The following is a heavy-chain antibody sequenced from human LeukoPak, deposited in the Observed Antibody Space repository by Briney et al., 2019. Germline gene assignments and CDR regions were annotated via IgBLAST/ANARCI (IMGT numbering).Heavy chain of an antibody. CDR1: GGSFSGYY. J-gene: IGHJ4*02. CDR2: INHSGST. CDR3: ARDEAGCSGGSCYLGLSY. Sequence: SETLSLTCAVYGGSFSGYYWSWIRQPPGKGLEWIGEINHSGSTNYNPSLKSRVTISVDTSKNQFSLKLSSVTAADTAVYYCARDEAGCSGGSCYLGLSYWGQGTLVTVSS. D-gene: IGHD2-15*01. V-gene: IGHV4-34*01.